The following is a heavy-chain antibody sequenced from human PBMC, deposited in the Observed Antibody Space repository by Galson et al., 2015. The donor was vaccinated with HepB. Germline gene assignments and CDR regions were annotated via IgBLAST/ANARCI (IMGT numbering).Heavy chain of an antibody. D-gene: IGHD6-13*01. CDR1: GFTVSSTY. V-gene: IGHV3-53*01. Sequence: SLRLSCAASGFTVSSTYMSWVRQAPGKGLEWVSSISDSGAGIYYADPVKGRFTISRDSSLNTLYLQMNSLRAEDTAIYYCARLIVAGGTDYWGQGTLVTVSS. J-gene: IGHJ4*02. CDR2: ISDSGAGI. CDR3: ARLIVAGGTDY.